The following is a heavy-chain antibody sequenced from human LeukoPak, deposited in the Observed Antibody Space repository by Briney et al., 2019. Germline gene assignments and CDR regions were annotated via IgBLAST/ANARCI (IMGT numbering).Heavy chain of an antibody. D-gene: IGHD2-21*02. V-gene: IGHV3-23*01. CDR3: AKTYCGGDCYSHYYYYMDV. J-gene: IGHJ6*03. Sequence: GGTLRLSCAASGFTFSSYGMSWVRQAPGKGLEWVSAISGSGGSTYYADSVKGRFTISRDNPKNTLYLQMNSLRAEDTAVYYCAKTYCGGDCYSHYYYYMDVWGKGTTVTISS. CDR2: ISGSGGST. CDR1: GFTFSSYG.